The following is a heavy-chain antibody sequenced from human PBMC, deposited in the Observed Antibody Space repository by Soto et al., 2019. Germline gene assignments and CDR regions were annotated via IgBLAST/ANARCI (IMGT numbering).Heavy chain of an antibody. J-gene: IGHJ4*02. CDR2: IGDSGDNT. CDR3: ARLVGIVATTPHFDY. CDR1: GFTFSSYA. V-gene: IGHV3-23*01. Sequence: GGSLRLSCAASGFTFSSYAMNWVRQAPGKGLEWVSSIGDSGDNTYYAGSVKGRFTISRDNSKNTVYLQMNSLTVEDTAVYYCARLVGIVATTPHFDYWGQGTLVTVSS. D-gene: IGHD5-12*01.